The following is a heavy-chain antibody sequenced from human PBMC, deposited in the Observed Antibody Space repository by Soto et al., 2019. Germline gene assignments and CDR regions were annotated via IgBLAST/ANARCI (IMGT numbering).Heavy chain of an antibody. CDR3: ARGGGFDSFDY. V-gene: IGHV4-30-2*01. J-gene: IGHJ4*02. CDR1: GASITYGAYS. CDR2: TNHLETT. Sequence: ASETLSLSCTVSGASITYGAYSWSWIRQTPGKVLEWIGYTNHLETTFYNPSFESRPTLXXXXTXNXFXLXXKSISXADRAVYFCARGGGFDSFDYWGQGILVTVSS. D-gene: IGHD3-10*01.